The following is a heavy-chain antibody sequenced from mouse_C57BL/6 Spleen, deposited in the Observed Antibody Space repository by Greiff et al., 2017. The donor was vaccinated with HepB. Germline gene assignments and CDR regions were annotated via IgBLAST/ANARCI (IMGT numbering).Heavy chain of an antibody. J-gene: IGHJ4*01. Sequence: VQLQQSGAELVKPGASVKISCKASGYAFSSYWMNWVKQRPGKGLEWIGQIYPGDGDTNYNGKFKGKATLTADKSSSTAYMQISCLTSEDSAVYFCAGAAAVVAEDYWGQGTSVTVSS. CDR3: AGAAAVVAEDY. V-gene: IGHV1-80*01. CDR2: IYPGDGDT. D-gene: IGHD1-1*01. CDR1: GYAFSSYW.